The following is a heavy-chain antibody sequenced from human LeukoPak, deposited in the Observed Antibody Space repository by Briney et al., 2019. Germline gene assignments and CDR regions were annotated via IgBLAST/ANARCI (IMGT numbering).Heavy chain of an antibody. Sequence: GGSLRLSCAASGFTFSSYWMSWVRQAPGKGLEWVANINQDGSEKYYVDSVKGRFTISRDNAKNSLYLQMNSLRAEDTAVYYCAREGCSGGSCYHNWFDPWGQGTLVTVSP. CDR2: INQDGSEK. J-gene: IGHJ5*02. CDR1: GFTFSSYW. CDR3: AREGCSGGSCYHNWFDP. D-gene: IGHD2-15*01. V-gene: IGHV3-7*01.